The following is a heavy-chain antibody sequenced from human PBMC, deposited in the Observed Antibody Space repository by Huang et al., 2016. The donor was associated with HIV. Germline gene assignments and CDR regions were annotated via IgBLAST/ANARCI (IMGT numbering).Heavy chain of an antibody. D-gene: IGHD3-16*01. CDR1: GGSFSGYF. CDR2: SNHSGST. J-gene: IGHJ5*02. V-gene: IGHV4-34*01. Sequence: QVHLQQWGTGLLKPSETLSLTCAVYGGSFSGYFWNWIRQSPGKGLEWIGQSNHSGSTTYNPSLNSRVIMSVDTSKNQFSLKLTSVTAADTAIYYCARELMLTFGGPFDPWGQGTLVTVSS. CDR3: ARELMLTFGGPFDP.